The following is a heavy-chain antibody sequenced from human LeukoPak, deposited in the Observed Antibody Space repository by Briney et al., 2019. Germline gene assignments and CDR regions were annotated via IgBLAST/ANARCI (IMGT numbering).Heavy chain of an antibody. Sequence: PGGSLRLSCEASGFTFSSYWMHWVRQAPGKGLVWVSRINSDGSSTSYADSVKGRFTMPRDNAKNTLYLQMNSLRAEDTAVYYCASDWKALDYWGQGTLVTVSS. CDR3: ASDWKALDY. J-gene: IGHJ4*02. CDR1: GFTFSSYW. CDR2: INSDGSST. D-gene: IGHD1-1*01. V-gene: IGHV3-74*01.